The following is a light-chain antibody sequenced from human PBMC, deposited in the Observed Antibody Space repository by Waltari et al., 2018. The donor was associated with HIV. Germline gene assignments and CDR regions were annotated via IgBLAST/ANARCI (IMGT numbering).Light chain of an antibody. V-gene: IGLV2-14*01. CDR2: EVS. CDR1: SSDVGGYNY. J-gene: IGLJ2*01. CDR3: SSYTSSSTLV. Sequence: QSALTQPASVSGSPGQSITIPCTGTSSDVGGYNYVSWYQQHPGKAPKLMIYEVSNRPSGFSNRFSGSKSGNTASLTISGLQSEDEADYYCSSYTSSSTLVVGGGTKLTVL.